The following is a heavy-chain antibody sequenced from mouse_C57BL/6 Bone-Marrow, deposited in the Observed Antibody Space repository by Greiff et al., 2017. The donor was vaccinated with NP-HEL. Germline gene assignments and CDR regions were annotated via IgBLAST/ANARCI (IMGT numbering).Heavy chain of an antibody. CDR1: GYTFTDYY. J-gene: IGHJ2*01. Sequence: VQLQQSGPELVKPGASVKISCKASGYTFTDYYMNWVKQSHGKSLEWIGDINPNNGGTSYNQKFKGKATLTVDKSSSTAYMELRSLTSEDSAVYYCARSFYPVDYFDYWGQGTTLTVSS. CDR2: INPNNGGT. D-gene: IGHD1-1*02. V-gene: IGHV1-26*01. CDR3: ARSFYPVDYFDY.